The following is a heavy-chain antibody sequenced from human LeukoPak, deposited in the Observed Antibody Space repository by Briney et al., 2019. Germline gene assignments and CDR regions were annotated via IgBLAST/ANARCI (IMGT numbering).Heavy chain of an antibody. CDR2: IYYNGST. CDR3: ARVRGSSTSWSYYYYMDV. CDR1: GGSISSYY. D-gene: IGHD2-2*01. V-gene: IGHV4-59*01. Sequence: SETLSLTCTVSGGSISSYYWSWIRQPPGKGLEWIGYIYYNGSTNYNPSLKSRVTISVDTSKNQFSLKLSSVTAADTAVYYCARVRGSSTSWSYYYYMDVWGKGTTVTVSS. J-gene: IGHJ6*03.